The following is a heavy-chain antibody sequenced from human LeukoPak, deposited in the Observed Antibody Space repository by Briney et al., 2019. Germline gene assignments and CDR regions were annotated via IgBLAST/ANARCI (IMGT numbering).Heavy chain of an antibody. V-gene: IGHV3-23*01. D-gene: IGHD6-6*01. J-gene: IGHJ4*02. CDR2: ITGSGDST. CDR1: GFTFNNYA. CDR3: AKGGGRSSSSAFDY. Sequence: GGSLRLSCAASGFTFNNYAMTWVRQSPGKGLEWVSAITGSGDSTYYADSVKGRFTISRDNSKNTLYLQMNSLRAEDTAVYYCAKGGGRSSSSAFDYWGQGTLVTVSS.